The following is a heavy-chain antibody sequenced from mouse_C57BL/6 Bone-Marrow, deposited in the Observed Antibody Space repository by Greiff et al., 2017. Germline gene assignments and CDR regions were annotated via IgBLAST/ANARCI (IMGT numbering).Heavy chain of an antibody. CDR1: GYAFSSSW. J-gene: IGHJ4*01. Sequence: QVQLQQSGPELVKPGASVKISCKASGYAFSSSWMNWVKQRPGKGLEWIGRIYPGDGDTNYNGKFKGKATLTADKSSSTAYMQLSSLTSEDSAVYFCARLLDDYDLGAMDYWGQGTSVTVSS. CDR3: ARLLDDYDLGAMDY. D-gene: IGHD2-4*01. CDR2: IYPGDGDT. V-gene: IGHV1-82*01.